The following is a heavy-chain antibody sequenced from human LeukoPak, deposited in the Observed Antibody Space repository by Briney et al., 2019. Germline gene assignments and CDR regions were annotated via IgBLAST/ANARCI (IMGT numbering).Heavy chain of an antibody. CDR2: ISSSSSYI. J-gene: IGHJ4*02. CDR1: GLTFSSYG. CDR3: ARVYSSSWLTPRYFDY. D-gene: IGHD6-13*01. V-gene: IGHV3-21*01. Sequence: PGRSLRLSCAASGLTFSSYGMHWVRQAPGKGLEWVSSISSSSSYIYYADSVKGRLTISRDNAKNSLYLQMNSLRAEDTAVYYCARVYSSSWLTPRYFDYWGQGTLVTVSS.